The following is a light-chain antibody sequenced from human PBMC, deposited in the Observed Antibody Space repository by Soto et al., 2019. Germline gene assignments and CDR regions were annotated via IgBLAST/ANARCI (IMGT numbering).Light chain of an antibody. CDR1: SSDVGGYNY. CDR2: EVS. J-gene: IGLJ1*01. CDR3: SSYTSTFYV. Sequence: QSVLTQPASVSGSPGQSITISCTGTSSDVGGYNYVSWHQQHPGKAPKLMIYEVSNRPSGVSNRFSGSKSGNTASLTISGLQAEDEADYYCSSYTSTFYVLGTVTKVTV. V-gene: IGLV2-14*01.